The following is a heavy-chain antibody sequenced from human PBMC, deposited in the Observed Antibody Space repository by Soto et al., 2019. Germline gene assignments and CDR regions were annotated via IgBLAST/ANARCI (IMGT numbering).Heavy chain of an antibody. J-gene: IGHJ5*02. CDR3: ARDQSNSPPRRGWFDP. Sequence: PGGSLRLSCAASGFIFSNYGMHWVRQAPGKGLEWVAVIWFDETNKYYADSVKGRFTISRDNSKNTLYLQMNSLRVEDTAVYYCARDQSNSPPRRGWFDPWGQGTLVTVSS. CDR2: IWFDETNK. V-gene: IGHV3-33*08. CDR1: GFIFSNYG.